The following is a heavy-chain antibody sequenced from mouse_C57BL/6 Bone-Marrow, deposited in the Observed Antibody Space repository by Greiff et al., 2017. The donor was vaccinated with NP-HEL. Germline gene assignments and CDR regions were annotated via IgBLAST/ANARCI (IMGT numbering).Heavy chain of an antibody. CDR2: INPNNGGT. D-gene: IGHD1-1*01. V-gene: IGHV1-26*01. J-gene: IGHJ3*01. CDR1: GYTFTDYY. Sequence: EVQLQQSGPELVKPGASVKISCKASGYTFTDYYMNWVKQSHGQSLEWIGDINPNNGGTSYNQKFKGKATLTVDKSSSTAYMELRSLTSEDSAVYYCARGGYYGSSPLAYGGRGTLVTVSA. CDR3: ARGGYYGSSPLAY.